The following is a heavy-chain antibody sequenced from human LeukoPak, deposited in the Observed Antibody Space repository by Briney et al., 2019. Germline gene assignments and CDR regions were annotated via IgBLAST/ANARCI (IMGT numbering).Heavy chain of an antibody. CDR1: GFTFSNSW. J-gene: IGHJ4*02. Sequence: GGSLRLSCAASGFTFSNSWMTWVRQAPGKGLEWVSAISGSGDNTYYADSVKGRFTVSRDNSKNTLYVQMNSLRAEDTAVYYCAKYSSGWPADYWGQGTLVTVSS. D-gene: IGHD6-19*01. V-gene: IGHV3-23*01. CDR2: ISGSGDNT. CDR3: AKYSSGWPADY.